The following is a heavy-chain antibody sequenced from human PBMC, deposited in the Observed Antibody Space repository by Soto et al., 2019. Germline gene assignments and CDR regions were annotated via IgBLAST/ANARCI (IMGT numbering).Heavy chain of an antibody. J-gene: IGHJ6*02. Sequence: QVQLVQSGAEVKKPGSSVKVSCKASGGTFSTDSISWVRQAPGQGLEWMGGIIPMFGTANNAQKSQGRVTITADESTSTAYMELRSLRSEDTAVYFCAREIDGYYGMDVWGQGTTVTVAS. CDR3: AREIDGYYGMDV. CDR2: IIPMFGTA. V-gene: IGHV1-69*12. CDR1: GGTFSTDS.